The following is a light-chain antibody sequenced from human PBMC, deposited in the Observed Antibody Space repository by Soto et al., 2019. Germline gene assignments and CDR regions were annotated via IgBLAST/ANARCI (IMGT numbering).Light chain of an antibody. CDR3: SSYSRSSTLEI. CDR2: DVS. J-gene: IGLJ2*01. V-gene: IGLV2-14*01. CDR1: SSDVGGYNY. Sequence: QSALTQPASMSGSPGQSMTISCAGTSSDVGGYNYISWYQQHPGKAPKLMIYDVSNRPSGVSNRFSGSKSGNTASLTISGLQPEDEADYYCSSYSRSSTLEIFGGGTKLTVL.